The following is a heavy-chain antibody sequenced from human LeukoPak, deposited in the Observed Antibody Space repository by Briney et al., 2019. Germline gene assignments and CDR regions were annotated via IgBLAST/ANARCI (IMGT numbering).Heavy chain of an antibody. CDR3: AAKYDILTGYYEGFDP. CDR1: GFTFSSYA. V-gene: IGHV3-23*01. CDR2: ISGSGGST. J-gene: IGHJ5*02. D-gene: IGHD3-9*01. Sequence: GGSLRLSCAASGFTFSSYAMSWVRQAPGKGLEWVSAISGSGGSTYYADSVKGRFTISRDNSKNTLYLQMNSLRAEDTAVYYCAAKYDILTGYYEGFDPWGQGTLVTVSS.